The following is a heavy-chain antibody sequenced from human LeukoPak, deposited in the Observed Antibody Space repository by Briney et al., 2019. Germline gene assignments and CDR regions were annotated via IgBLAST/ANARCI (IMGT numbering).Heavy chain of an antibody. CDR3: AKDRRPYDYSNYLDY. Sequence: GGSLRLSCAASGFTFSSYWMHWVRQAPGKGLVWVSRINTDGSSTSYADSVKGRFTISRDNAKNSLYLQMNSLRAEDTALYYCAKDRRPYDYSNYLDYWGQGTLVTVSS. V-gene: IGHV3-74*01. CDR2: INTDGSST. J-gene: IGHJ4*02. CDR1: GFTFSSYW. D-gene: IGHD4-11*01.